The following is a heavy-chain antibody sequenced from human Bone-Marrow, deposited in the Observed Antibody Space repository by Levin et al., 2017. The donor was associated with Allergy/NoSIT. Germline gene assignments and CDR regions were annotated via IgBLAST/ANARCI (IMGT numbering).Heavy chain of an antibody. CDR3: ARFNGYDFDY. J-gene: IGHJ4*02. V-gene: IGHV4-31*03. CDR1: GGSISGGGYY. CDR2: SYYSGNT. D-gene: IGHD5-12*01. Sequence: SETLSLTCTVSGGSISGGGYYWSWIRQHPGKGLEWIGYSYYSGNTYHNPSLKSRVIISVVTSKNQLSLKLTSVTVADTAVYYCARFNGYDFDYWGQGTLVTVSS.